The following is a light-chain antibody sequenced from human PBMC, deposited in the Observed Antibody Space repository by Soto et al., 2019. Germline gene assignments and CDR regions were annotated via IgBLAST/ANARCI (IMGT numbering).Light chain of an antibody. CDR3: QQANSFPIT. J-gene: IGKJ5*01. V-gene: IGKV1-12*01. CDR1: QGISSW. Sequence: DIQMTQSPSSVSASVGDRXXXXXRASQGISSWLAWYXXKQGKXXKXXIYAASSLQSGVPSRFSGSGSGTDLTITISSLQPEDFETYYCQQANSFPITFGQGTRLEIK. CDR2: AAS.